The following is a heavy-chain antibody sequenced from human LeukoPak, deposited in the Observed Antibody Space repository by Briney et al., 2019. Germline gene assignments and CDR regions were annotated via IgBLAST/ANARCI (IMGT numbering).Heavy chain of an antibody. CDR3: ARDIVDSSSWYYFDY. CDR1: GLTFSTYG. D-gene: IGHD6-13*01. CDR2: IPYDGNTK. J-gene: IGHJ4*02. V-gene: IGHV3-30*03. Sequence: PGGSLRLSCAASGLTFSTYGMHWVRQAPGKGLDWVAVIPYDGNTKYYADSVKGRFTISRDNAKNSLYLQMNSLRAEDTAVYYCARDIVDSSSWYYFDYWGQGTLVTVSS.